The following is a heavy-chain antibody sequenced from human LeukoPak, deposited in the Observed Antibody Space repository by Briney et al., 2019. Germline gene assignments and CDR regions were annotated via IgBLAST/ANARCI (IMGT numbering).Heavy chain of an antibody. CDR1: GGSFSGYY. V-gene: IGHV4-34*01. CDR2: INHSGST. Sequence: ETLSLTCAVYGGSFSGYYWSWIRQPPGKGREWIGEINHSGSTNYNPSPKSRVTISVDTSKNQFSLKLSSVTAADTAVYYCARLGLLSNDAFDIWGQGTMVTVSS. D-gene: IGHD2-21*02. J-gene: IGHJ3*02. CDR3: ARLGLLSNDAFDI.